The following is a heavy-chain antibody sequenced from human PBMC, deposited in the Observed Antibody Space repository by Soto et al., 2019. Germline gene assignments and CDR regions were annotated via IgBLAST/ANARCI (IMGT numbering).Heavy chain of an antibody. CDR2: IYYSGST. J-gene: IGHJ6*02. Sequence: SETLSLTCTVSGGSISSGGYYWSWIRQHRGKGPEWIGYIYYSGSTYYNPSLKSRVTISVDTSKNQFSLKLSAVTAADTAVYYCARETSDQDIVVVPAAHYYYYGMDVWGQGTTVTVSS. CDR3: ARETSDQDIVVVPAAHYYYYGMDV. V-gene: IGHV4-31*03. D-gene: IGHD2-2*01. CDR1: GGSISSGGYY.